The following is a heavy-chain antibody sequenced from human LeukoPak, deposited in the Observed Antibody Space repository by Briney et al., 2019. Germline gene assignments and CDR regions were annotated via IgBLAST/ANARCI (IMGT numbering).Heavy chain of an antibody. CDR3: ARDRLNYYGSGSYRY. D-gene: IGHD3-10*01. CDR1: GYTFTSYG. V-gene: IGHV1-18*01. Sequence: GASVKVSCKASGYTFTSYGISWVRQAPGQGLEWMGWISAYNGNTNYAQKLQGRVTMTTDTSTSTAYMELRSLRPDDTAVYYCARDRLNYYGSGSYRYWGQGTLVTVSS. J-gene: IGHJ4*02. CDR2: ISAYNGNT.